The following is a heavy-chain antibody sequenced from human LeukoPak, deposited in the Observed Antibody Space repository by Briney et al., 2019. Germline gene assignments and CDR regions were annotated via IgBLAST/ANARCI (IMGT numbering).Heavy chain of an antibody. CDR2: INPNSGGT. D-gene: IGHD3-22*01. CDR1: GYTFTSYD. V-gene: IGHV1-2*02. J-gene: IGHJ3*02. CDR3: ARDSLSSGYSSDAFDI. Sequence: GASVKVSCKASGYTFTSYDINWVRQATGQGLEWMGWINPNSGGTNYAQKFQGRVTMTRDTSISTAYMELSRLRSDDTAVYYCARDSLSSGYSSDAFDIWGQGTMVTVSS.